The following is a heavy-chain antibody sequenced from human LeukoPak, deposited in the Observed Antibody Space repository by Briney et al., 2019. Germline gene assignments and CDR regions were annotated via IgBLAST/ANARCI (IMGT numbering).Heavy chain of an antibody. J-gene: IGHJ4*02. Sequence: GGSLRLSCAASGFTFSSYDMHWVRQATRKGLEWVSAIGTAGDTYYPGSVKGRFTISRENAKNSLYLQMNSLRAGDTAVYYCARGGGGPHAYYFDYWGQGTLVTVSS. CDR1: GFTFSSYD. D-gene: IGHD3-16*01. CDR3: ARGGGGPHAYYFDY. CDR2: IGTAGDT. V-gene: IGHV3-13*01.